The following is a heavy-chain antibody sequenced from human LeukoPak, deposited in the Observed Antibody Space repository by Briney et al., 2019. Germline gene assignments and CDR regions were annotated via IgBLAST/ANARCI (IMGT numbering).Heavy chain of an antibody. J-gene: IGHJ4*02. CDR3: ARQGSGRSSDY. V-gene: IGHV4-39*01. Sequence: SETLSLTCTVSGGSISSSSYSWGWIRQPPGKGLEWIGSIYYSGSTFYNPSLKSRVTISVDTSKNQFSLKLSSVTAADTAVYYWARQGSGRSSDYWGQGTLVTVSS. CDR2: IYYSGST. CDR1: GGSISSSSYS. D-gene: IGHD1-26*01.